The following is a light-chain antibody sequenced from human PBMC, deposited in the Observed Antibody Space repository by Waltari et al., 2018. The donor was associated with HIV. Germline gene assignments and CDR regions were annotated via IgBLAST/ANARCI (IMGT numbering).Light chain of an antibody. Sequence: SYEVTQPPSVAVSPGQTATITCSGYELGDKYTCWYQHKPGQSPLLVIYQDHKRPSGIPERFSGSSSGHTATLTISGSLPMDEADYCCQAWGSTTSGVFGRGTKLTVL. J-gene: IGLJ2*01. CDR2: QDH. CDR1: ELGDKY. CDR3: QAWGSTTSGV. V-gene: IGLV3-1*01.